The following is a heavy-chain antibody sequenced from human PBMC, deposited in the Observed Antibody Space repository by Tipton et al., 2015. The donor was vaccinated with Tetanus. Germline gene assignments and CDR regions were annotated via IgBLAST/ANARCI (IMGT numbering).Heavy chain of an antibody. CDR2: ISGSGDST. V-gene: IGHV3-23*01. CDR3: AKKSRITGMRLNYFDY. J-gene: IGHJ4*02. Sequence: SLRLFCAASGFTFSNYAMSWVRQAPGKGLEWVSGISGSGDSTYYADSVKGRFTISRDNSKNTLYLQMNSLRAEDTAVYYCAKKSRITGMRLNYFDYWGQGTLVTVSS. CDR1: GFTFSNYA. D-gene: IGHD1-20*01.